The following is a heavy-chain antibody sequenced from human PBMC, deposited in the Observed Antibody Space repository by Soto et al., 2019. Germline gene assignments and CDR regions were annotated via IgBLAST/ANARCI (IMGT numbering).Heavy chain of an antibody. V-gene: IGHV3-15*01. CDR2: IKSKTDGGTT. J-gene: IGHJ4*02. Sequence: EVQLVESEGGLVKPGGSLRLSCAASGFTFSDAWMSWVRQAPGKGLEWVGRIKSKTDGGTTDYAAPVKGRFTISRDDSKDTLYLQMNSLKTDDTAVYYCTTDRGRRAGYAQDYWGQGTLVTVSS. CDR1: GFTFSDAW. D-gene: IGHD5-18*01. CDR3: TTDRGRRAGYAQDY.